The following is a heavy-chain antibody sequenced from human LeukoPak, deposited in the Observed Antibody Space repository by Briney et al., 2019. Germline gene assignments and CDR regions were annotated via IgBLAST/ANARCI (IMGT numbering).Heavy chain of an antibody. CDR3: ARGTRRHYDGSGYYYGEFDS. V-gene: IGHV4-59*01. J-gene: IGHJ4*02. Sequence: SETLSLTCTVSDDSIKSYFWTWIRQSPGKGMEWIGYVFYSGSTSYNPSLRSRLTTSVDTSKSQFSLNLNSVTTADTAMYYCARGTRRHYDGSGYYYGEFDSWGQGILVTVSS. CDR1: DDSIKSYF. CDR2: VFYSGST. D-gene: IGHD3-22*01.